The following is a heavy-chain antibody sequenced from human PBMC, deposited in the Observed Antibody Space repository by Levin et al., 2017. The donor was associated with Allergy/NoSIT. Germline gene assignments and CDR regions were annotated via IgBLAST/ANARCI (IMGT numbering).Heavy chain of an antibody. Sequence: GGSLRLSCAASGFTVRSYYMSWVRQAPGKGLEWVSLIYSASSTFYADSVKDRFTVSRDDSKNTVFLQMNSLTAEDTANYFCARANALEYCSGGDCLSYFLASWGLGTLVTVSS. J-gene: IGHJ4*02. CDR2: IYSASST. D-gene: IGHD2-15*01. CDR1: GFTVRSYY. CDR3: ARANALEYCSGGDCLSYFLAS. V-gene: IGHV3-66*01.